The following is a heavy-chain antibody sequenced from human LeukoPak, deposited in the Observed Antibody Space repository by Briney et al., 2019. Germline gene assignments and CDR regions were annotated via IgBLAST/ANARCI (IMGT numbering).Heavy chain of an antibody. CDR1: GYTLTGYN. CDR2: INPKSGGT. J-gene: IGHJ5*02. CDR3: ARGGYCSSTTCYDYWFDP. D-gene: IGHD2-2*01. Sequence: ASVKVSCKASGYTLTGYNMHWVRQAPGQGLEWMGWINPKSGGTKYAQKFQGRVTMTRDTSITTAYMELSRLRSDDTAVYYCARGGYCSSTTCYDYWFDPWGQGTLVTVSS. V-gene: IGHV1-2*02.